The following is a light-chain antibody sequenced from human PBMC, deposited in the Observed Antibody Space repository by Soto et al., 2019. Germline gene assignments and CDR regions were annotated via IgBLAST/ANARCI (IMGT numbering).Light chain of an antibody. CDR1: SSNIGGNT. V-gene: IGLV1-44*01. Sequence: QSVLTQPPSASGTPGQRVTISCSGSSSNIGGNTVNWYQQLPGTAPKLLIYNNNQRPSGVPDRFSGSKSGTSASLAISGLQSEDEADYYCAACDDSLDVVFGGGTKVTVL. CDR3: AACDDSLDVV. CDR2: NNN. J-gene: IGLJ2*01.